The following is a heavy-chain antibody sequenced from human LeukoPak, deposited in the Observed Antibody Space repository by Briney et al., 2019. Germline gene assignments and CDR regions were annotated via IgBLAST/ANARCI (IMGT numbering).Heavy chain of an antibody. D-gene: IGHD5-18*01. CDR3: AGGYSYGYVVDY. CDR1: GFTFTSSA. Sequence: VASVKVSCTASGFTFTSSAVQWVRQARGQRLEWIGWIVVGSGNTNYAQKFQGRVTITADESTSTAYMELSSLRSEDTAVYYCAGGYSYGYVVDYWGQGTLVTVSS. V-gene: IGHV1-58*01. CDR2: IVVGSGNT. J-gene: IGHJ4*02.